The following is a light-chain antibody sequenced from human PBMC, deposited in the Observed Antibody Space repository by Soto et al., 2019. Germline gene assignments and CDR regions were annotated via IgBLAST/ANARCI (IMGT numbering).Light chain of an antibody. CDR3: SSYAGSNNLV. J-gene: IGLJ2*01. CDR1: SSDVGGYNY. Sequence: QSVLTQPPSASGSPGQSVTISCTGTSSDVGGYNYVSRYQQHPGKAPKLMIHEVTKRPSGVPDRFSGSKSGNTASLTVSGLQAEDEADYYCSSYAGSNNLVFGGGTKLPGL. CDR2: EVT. V-gene: IGLV2-8*01.